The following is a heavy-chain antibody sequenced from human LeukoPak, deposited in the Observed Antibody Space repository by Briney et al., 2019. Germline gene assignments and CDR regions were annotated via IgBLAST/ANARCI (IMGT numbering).Heavy chain of an antibody. D-gene: IGHD4-17*01. V-gene: IGHV3-74*01. J-gene: IGHJ2*01. CDR1: GFTFINYW. CDR2: INLGGSRT. Sequence: GGPLKLSCAASGFTFINYWMHWVRQAPGKGLVWVSLINLGGSRTSYADSVKGRFTISRDNAKNTLSLQMNSLRAEDTVVYYCARVYGDYGYFDLLGLGTLVTVSS. CDR3: ARVYGDYGYFDL.